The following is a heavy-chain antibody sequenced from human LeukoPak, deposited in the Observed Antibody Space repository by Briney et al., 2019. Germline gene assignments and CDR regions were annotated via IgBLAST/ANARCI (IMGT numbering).Heavy chain of an antibody. D-gene: IGHD6-13*01. Sequence: ASVKVSCKASGYTFTNYAIHWVRRPPGQRLEWMGLINAGYGNTRYSQEFQDRVTITRDTSASTTYMELSSLRSEDMALYYCARAYSSSWPGPFFDYWGQGSLVTVSS. CDR2: INAGYGNT. CDR3: ARAYSSSWPGPFFDY. CDR1: GYTFTNYA. V-gene: IGHV1-3*03. J-gene: IGHJ4*02.